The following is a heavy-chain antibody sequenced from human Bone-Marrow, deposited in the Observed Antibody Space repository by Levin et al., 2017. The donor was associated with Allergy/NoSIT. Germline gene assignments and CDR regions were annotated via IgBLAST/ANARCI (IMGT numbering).Heavy chain of an antibody. CDR1: GFTFSGYT. CDR2: ISFDGFNT. V-gene: IGHV3-30-3*01. Sequence: GESLKISCAASGFTFSGYTMHWVRQAPGKGLEWVTFISFDGFNTHYANSVKGRFFISRDNSKNTVFLQMNSLTTEDTAVYFCARDAHPHAFDIWGPGTMVSVSS. J-gene: IGHJ3*02. CDR3: ARDAHPHAFDI.